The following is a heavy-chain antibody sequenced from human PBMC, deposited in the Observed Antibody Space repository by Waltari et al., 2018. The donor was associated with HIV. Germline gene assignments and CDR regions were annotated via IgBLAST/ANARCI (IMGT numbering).Heavy chain of an antibody. V-gene: IGHV4-61*02. CDR3: ARLAVAGLYYFDY. CDR2: IYTSGST. Sequence: QVQLQESGPGLVKPSQTLSLTCTVSGGSISSGSYYWSWIRQPAGKGLEWIGRIYTSGSTNYNPSLKSRVTISVDTSKNQFSLKLSSVTAADTAVYYCARLAVAGLYYFDYWGQGTLVTVSS. D-gene: IGHD6-19*01. J-gene: IGHJ4*02. CDR1: GGSISSGSYY.